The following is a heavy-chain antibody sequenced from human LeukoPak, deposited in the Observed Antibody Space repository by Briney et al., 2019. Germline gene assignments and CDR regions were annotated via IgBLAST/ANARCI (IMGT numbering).Heavy chain of an antibody. D-gene: IGHD3-10*01. CDR2: INHSGST. CDR3: ARGIKYYYGSGSYPPGYYFDY. J-gene: IGHJ4*02. V-gene: IGHV4-39*07. CDR1: GGSISSSSYY. Sequence: SETLSLTCTVSGGSISSSSYYWGWIRQPPGKGLEWIGEINHSGSTNYNPSLKSRVTISVDTSKNQFSLKLSSVTAADTAVYYCARGIKYYYGSGSYPPGYYFDYWGQGTLVTVSS.